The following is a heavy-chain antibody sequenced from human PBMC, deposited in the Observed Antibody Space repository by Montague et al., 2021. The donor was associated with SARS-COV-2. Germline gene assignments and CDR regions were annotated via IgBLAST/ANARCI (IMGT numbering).Heavy chain of an antibody. CDR3: AKDTFYCSGGNCNSSNDAFDL. CDR2: MNSGGRNT. D-gene: IGHD2-15*01. CDR1: GFAFNTYP. V-gene: IGHV3-23*01. Sequence: SLRLSCAASGFAFNTYPMSWVRQAPGKGLEWVSAMNSGGRNTYYADSVXGRFTISRDNPKQTLYLQMKNLRAEDTAIYFCAKDTFYCSGGNCNSSNDAFDLWGQGTMVTVPS. J-gene: IGHJ3*01.